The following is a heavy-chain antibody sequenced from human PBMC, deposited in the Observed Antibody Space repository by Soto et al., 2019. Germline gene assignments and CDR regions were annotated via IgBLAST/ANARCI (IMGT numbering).Heavy chain of an antibody. D-gene: IGHD4-17*01. V-gene: IGHV4-31*03. J-gene: IGHJ3*02. CDR2: IYYSGST. CDR3: ARDRVDYGDAFDI. CDR1: GGSISSGGYY. Sequence: SETLSLTCTVSGGSISSGGYYWSWIRQHPGKGLEWIGYIYYSGSTYYNPSLKSRVTISVDTSKNQFSLKLSSVTAADTAVYYCARDRVDYGDAFDIWGQGTMVTVSS.